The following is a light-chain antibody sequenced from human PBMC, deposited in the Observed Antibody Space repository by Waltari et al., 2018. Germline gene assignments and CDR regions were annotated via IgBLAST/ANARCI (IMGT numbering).Light chain of an antibody. V-gene: IGKV1-5*03. CDR1: QSISTW. CDR3: QQYDSYSKT. Sequence: DIQMTQSPSTLSASVGERVTITGRASQSISTWLAWYQQKPGKAPKLLIYKASSLESGVPSRFSGSGSGTEFTLTISSLQPDDFATYYCQQYDSYSKTFGQGTKVEIK. CDR2: KAS. J-gene: IGKJ1*01.